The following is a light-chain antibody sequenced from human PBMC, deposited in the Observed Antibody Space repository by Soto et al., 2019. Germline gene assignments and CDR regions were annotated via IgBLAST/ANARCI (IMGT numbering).Light chain of an antibody. CDR2: DVS. J-gene: IGKJ4*01. CDR1: QSISNW. CDR3: QQYNTYMLT. Sequence: DIQMTQSPSTLSASVGDRVTITCRTSQSISNWLAWYQQKPGKAPELLIYDVSNLESGVPSRFSGSGSGTEFTLTISSLQPDDFATYYCQQYNTYMLTFGGGTKVEIE. V-gene: IGKV1-5*01.